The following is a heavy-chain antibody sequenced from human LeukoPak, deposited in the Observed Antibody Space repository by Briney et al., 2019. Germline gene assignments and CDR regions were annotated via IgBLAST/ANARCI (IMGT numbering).Heavy chain of an antibody. J-gene: IGHJ4*02. D-gene: IGHD3-22*01. CDR3: ARAPYYDSSGYYDC. Sequence: GGSLRLSCAASGFTFSSYAMHWVRQAPGEGLEWVAVISYDGSHKYYADSVKGRFTISRDNSKNTLSLQMNSLRAEDTAVYFCARAPYYDSSGYYDCWGQGTLVTVSS. CDR1: GFTFSSYA. CDR2: ISYDGSHK. V-gene: IGHV3-30*01.